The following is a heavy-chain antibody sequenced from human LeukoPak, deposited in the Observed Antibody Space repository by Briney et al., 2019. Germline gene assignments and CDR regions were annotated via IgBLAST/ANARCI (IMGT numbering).Heavy chain of an antibody. V-gene: IGHV3-21*01. J-gene: IGHJ4*02. CDR3: ARDLGAHRVVVVPAAFDY. CDR1: GFTFSSYS. CDR2: ISSSSSSYI. Sequence: GGSLRLSCAASGFTFSSYSMNWVRQAPGKGLEWVSSISSSSSSYIYYADSVKGRFTISRDNAKDSLYLQMNSLRAEDTAVYYCARDLGAHRVVVVPAAFDYWGQGTLVTVSS. D-gene: IGHD2-2*01.